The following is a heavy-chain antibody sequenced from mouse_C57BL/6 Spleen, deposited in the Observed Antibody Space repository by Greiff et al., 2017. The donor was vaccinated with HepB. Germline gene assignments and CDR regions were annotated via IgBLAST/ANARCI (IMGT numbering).Heavy chain of an antibody. CDR3: ARYYDYDEGDYFDY. D-gene: IGHD2-4*01. CDR1: GYTFTSYW. CDR2: IHPNSGST. J-gene: IGHJ2*01. V-gene: IGHV1-64*01. Sequence: QVQLKQPGAELVKPGASVKLSCKASGYTFTSYWMHWVKQRPGQGLEWIGMIHPNSGSTNYNEKFKSKATLTVDKSSSTAYMQLSSLTSEDSAVYYCARYYDYDEGDYFDYWGQGTTLTVSS.